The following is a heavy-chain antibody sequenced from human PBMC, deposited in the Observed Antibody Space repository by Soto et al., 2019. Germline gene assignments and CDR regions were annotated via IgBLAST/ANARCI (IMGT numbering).Heavy chain of an antibody. Sequence: PGGSLRLSCAASGFTFTSFAVSWVRQAPGKGLEWVSHISGSSIYIHYADSVRGRFTISRDNAKNSVYLQMDSLRVEDTAVYYCAREGALKPFSSWGQGALVTVSS. V-gene: IGHV3-21*01. CDR3: AREGALKPFSS. CDR2: ISGSSIYI. CDR1: GFTFTSFA. J-gene: IGHJ5*02.